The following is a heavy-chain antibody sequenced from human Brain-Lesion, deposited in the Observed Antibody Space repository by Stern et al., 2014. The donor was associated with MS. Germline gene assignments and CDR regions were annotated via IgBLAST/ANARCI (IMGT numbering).Heavy chain of an antibody. D-gene: IGHD7-27*01. CDR3: ARHWGTDL. J-gene: IGHJ5*02. V-gene: IGHV1-69*01. CDR2: IIPMTGEA. Sequence: QVQLVQSGAEVRKPGSSVKVSCKASGGLFRSDAISWVRPAPGQGLEWLGGIIPMTGEAHYAQKFLDRVTITADESTTTTYMDLNSLTSEDTALYYCARHWGTDLWGQGTLLTVSS. CDR1: GGLFRSDA.